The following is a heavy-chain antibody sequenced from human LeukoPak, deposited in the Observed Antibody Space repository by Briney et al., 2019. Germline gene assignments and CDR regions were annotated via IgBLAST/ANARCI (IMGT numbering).Heavy chain of an antibody. V-gene: IGHV4-34*01. J-gene: IGHJ2*01. CDR3: ARYGKGRWLTSTRPFWYFDL. CDR2: INHSGGT. Sequence: SETLSLTCAVYGGSFSAYYWSWIRQPPGKGLEWIGEINHSGGTNYNPSLKSRVTISVDTSKDQFSLKLSSVTAAGTAVYYCARYGKGRWLTSTRPFWYFDLWGRGTLVTVSS. D-gene: IGHD5-24*01. CDR1: GGSFSAYY.